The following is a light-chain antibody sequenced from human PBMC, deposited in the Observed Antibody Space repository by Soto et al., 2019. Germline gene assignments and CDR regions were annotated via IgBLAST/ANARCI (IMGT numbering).Light chain of an antibody. Sequence: VTITCRASQSISTWLAWYQQKPGKAPKLLIYDASKLNSGVPSRFSGSGSGTEFTLTISNLQPDDFATYFCQQKTFGGGTKV. CDR2: DAS. CDR3: QQKT. J-gene: IGKJ4*01. V-gene: IGKV1-5*01. CDR1: QSISTW.